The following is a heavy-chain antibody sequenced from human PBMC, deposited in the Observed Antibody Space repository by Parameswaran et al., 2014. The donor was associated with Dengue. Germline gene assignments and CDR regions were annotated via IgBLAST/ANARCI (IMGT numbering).Heavy chain of an antibody. CDR3: ATLDYYYYGMED. J-gene: IGHJ6*02. Sequence: VRQMPGKGLEWMGIIYPGDSNTKYSPSFRGQVTISADTSISTAYLQWSSLEASDTAIYYCATLDYYYYGMEDWGQGTTVTGLL. V-gene: IGHV5-51*01. CDR2: IYPGDSNT.